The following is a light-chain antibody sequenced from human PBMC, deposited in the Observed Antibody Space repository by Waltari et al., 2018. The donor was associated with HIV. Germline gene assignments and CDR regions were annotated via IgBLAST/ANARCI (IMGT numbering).Light chain of an antibody. J-gene: IGKJ2*01. CDR3: QQSYSIPYT. Sequence: DIHMTQSPVSLSASVGDRLTITCRASQNIDTYLNWFQQKPGKAPNLLIYAASNLQSGFPSRFSGSGSGTDFTLTISNLQAEYFAGYFCQQSYSIPYTFALGTKLEI. V-gene: IGKV1-39*01. CDR1: QNIDTY. CDR2: AAS.